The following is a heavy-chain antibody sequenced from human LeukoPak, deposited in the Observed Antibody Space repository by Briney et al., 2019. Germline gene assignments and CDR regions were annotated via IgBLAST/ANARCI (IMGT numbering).Heavy chain of an antibody. CDR1: GGSFSGYY. D-gene: IGHD3-3*01. V-gene: IGHV4-34*01. Sequence: SETLSLTCAVYGGSFSGYYWSWIRQPPGKGLEWIGEINHSGSTNYNPSLKSRVAISVDTSKNQFSLKLSSVTAADTAVYYCALTYYDFWSGLTGYGMDVWGQGTTVTVSS. CDR2: INHSGST. J-gene: IGHJ6*02. CDR3: ALTYYDFWSGLTGYGMDV.